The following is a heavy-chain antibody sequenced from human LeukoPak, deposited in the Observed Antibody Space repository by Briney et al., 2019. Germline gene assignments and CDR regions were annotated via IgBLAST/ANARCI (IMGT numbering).Heavy chain of an antibody. D-gene: IGHD1-20*01. Sequence: GGSLRLSCVGSGFSFGSYPMSWVRQAPGKGLEWVSSINNFVQNTYYADFVKGRFTISRDNSEKSLFLQMSSLRVEDTAVYYCAKGKINHNGAFDAWGQGTRVTVSS. CDR3: AKGKINHNGAFDA. CDR2: INNFVQNT. CDR1: GFSFGSYP. J-gene: IGHJ3*01. V-gene: IGHV3-23*05.